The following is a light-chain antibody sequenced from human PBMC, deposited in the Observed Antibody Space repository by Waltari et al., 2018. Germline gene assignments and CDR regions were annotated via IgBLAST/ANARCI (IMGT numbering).Light chain of an antibody. Sequence: QSVLTQPPSASGTPGQRVTISCSGSSSNIGSNTVTWYQPLPGTAPKLLIYSNNQRPSGVPDRFSGSRSGTSASLAISGLQSKDEADFYCAARDDSLNGVVFGGGTKLTVL. J-gene: IGLJ2*01. CDR2: SNN. V-gene: IGLV1-44*01. CDR3: AARDDSLNGVV. CDR1: SSNIGSNT.